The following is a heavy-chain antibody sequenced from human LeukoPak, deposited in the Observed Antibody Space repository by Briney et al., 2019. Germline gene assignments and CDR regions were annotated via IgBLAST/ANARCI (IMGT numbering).Heavy chain of an antibody. CDR1: GFTFSSYA. J-gene: IGHJ4*02. D-gene: IGHD2-21*01. CDR2: IRGTGSST. CDR3: ARLRINLGSFDY. Sequence: GGSLRLSCGASGFTFSSYAMAWVRQAPGKGLEWVSAIRGTGSSTYYADSVKGRFTISRDNSKSTLYLQMNSLRAEDTAVYYCARLRINLGSFDYWGQGALVTVSS. V-gene: IGHV3-23*01.